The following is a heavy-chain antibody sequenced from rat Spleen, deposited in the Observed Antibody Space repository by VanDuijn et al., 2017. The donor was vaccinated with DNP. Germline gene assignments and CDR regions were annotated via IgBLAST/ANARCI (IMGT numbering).Heavy chain of an antibody. D-gene: IGHD4-1*01. CDR3: SREGLRASDY. Sequence: EVKLVESGGGLVQPGRSLKLSCAASGFNFNDYWMGWVRQAPGKGLAWIGEINEDSGTINYTPSLKDKFTISRDNAQNTLYLQMSKLGSEDSAIYYCSREGLRASDYWGQGTLVTVSS. J-gene: IGHJ3*01. V-gene: IGHV4-2*01. CDR2: INEDSGTI. CDR1: GFNFNDYW.